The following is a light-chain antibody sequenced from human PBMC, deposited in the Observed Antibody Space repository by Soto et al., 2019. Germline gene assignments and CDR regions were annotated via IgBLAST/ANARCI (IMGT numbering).Light chain of an antibody. CDR3: QQRNIWPPVT. V-gene: IGKV3-11*01. Sequence: EIVLTPSPATLSLSPWERATLSCRASPSVTNYLAWYQQKPGQPPRLLIYGAFNRAAGIPARFSGSGSGTDFTLTISSLEPEDSAVYYCQQRNIWPPVTFGQGTRLENK. CDR2: GAF. J-gene: IGKJ5*01. CDR1: PSVTNY.